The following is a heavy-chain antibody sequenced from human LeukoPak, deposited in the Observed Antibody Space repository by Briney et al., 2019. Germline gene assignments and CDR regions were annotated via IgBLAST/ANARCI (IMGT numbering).Heavy chain of an antibody. CDR3: ASGYSSGWAHYYFDY. Sequence: GGSLRLSCAASGFTFSSYSMNWLRQAPGKGLEWVSSISSSSSYIYYADSVKGRFTISRDNAKNSLYLQMNSLRAEDTAVYYCASGYSSGWAHYYFDYWGQGTLVTVSS. CDR1: GFTFSSYS. J-gene: IGHJ4*02. D-gene: IGHD6-19*01. CDR2: ISSSSSYI. V-gene: IGHV3-21*01.